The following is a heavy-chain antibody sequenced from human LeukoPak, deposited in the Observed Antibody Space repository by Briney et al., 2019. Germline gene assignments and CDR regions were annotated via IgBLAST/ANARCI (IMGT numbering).Heavy chain of an antibody. Sequence: GGSLRLSCAASGFTFSSYWMHWVRQAPGKGLVRVSRINSDGSSTSYADSVKGRFTISRDNAKNTLYLQMNSLRAEDTAVYYCARGESSGWYYFDYWGQGTLVTVSS. V-gene: IGHV3-74*01. J-gene: IGHJ4*02. CDR1: GFTFSSYW. CDR2: INSDGSST. CDR3: ARGESSGWYYFDY. D-gene: IGHD6-19*01.